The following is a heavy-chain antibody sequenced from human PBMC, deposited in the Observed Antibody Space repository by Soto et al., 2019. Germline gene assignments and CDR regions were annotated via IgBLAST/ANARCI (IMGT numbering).Heavy chain of an antibody. CDR3: ATTRVGPCSSSICFTGIFDGMDV. V-gene: IGHV3-30-3*01. D-gene: IGHD2-2*02. CDR2: ISYDGTIT. Sequence: QVQLVESGGGVVQPGRSLRLSCAASGFTISNYGMHWVRQAPGKGLEWVAVISYDGTITYYADSVKGRFTISRDNSKNTLYLQMNSLRTDVTAVYYCATTRVGPCSSSICFTGIFDGMDVWGQGTTVTVSS. CDR1: GFTISNYG. J-gene: IGHJ6*02.